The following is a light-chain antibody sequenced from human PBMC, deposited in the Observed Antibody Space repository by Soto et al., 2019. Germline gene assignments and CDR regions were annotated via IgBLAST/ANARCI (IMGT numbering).Light chain of an antibody. V-gene: IGKV3-11*01. Sequence: EIVLTQSPATLSLSPGERATLSCRASQSVSSYLAWYQQKPGQAPRLLIYDASSRATGIPARFSGSWSGTDFTLTIGSLEPEDAAVYFCQQRSNWPLTFGGGTRVEIK. CDR2: DAS. CDR3: QQRSNWPLT. J-gene: IGKJ4*01. CDR1: QSVSSY.